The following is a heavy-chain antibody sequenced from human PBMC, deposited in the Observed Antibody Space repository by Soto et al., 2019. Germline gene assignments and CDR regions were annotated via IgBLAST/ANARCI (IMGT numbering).Heavy chain of an antibody. Sequence: SLKLSFAASLVTVIIRYMSWVRHAPGKGLEWVSVIYSGGSTYYADSVKGRFTISRDNSKSTLYLQMNSLRAEDTAVYYWARGTSDYSNYGVDYWGQGTLVTVAS. J-gene: IGHJ4*02. V-gene: IGHV3-53*01. CDR2: IYSGGST. CDR3: ARGTSDYSNYGVDY. D-gene: IGHD4-4*01. CDR1: LVTVIIRY.